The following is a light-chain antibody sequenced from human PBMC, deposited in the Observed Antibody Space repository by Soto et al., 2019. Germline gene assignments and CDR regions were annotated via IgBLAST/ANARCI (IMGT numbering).Light chain of an antibody. CDR3: RSYTSSSTPVV. J-gene: IGLJ2*01. Sequence: QSALTQPASVSGSPGQSITISCTGTSSDVGGYNYVSWYQHHPGKSPKLMIYDVSYRPSGVSNRFSGSKSGHTASLTISGLQAEYEADYYCRSYTSSSTPVVFGGGTKVTVL. CDR2: DVS. V-gene: IGLV2-14*03. CDR1: SSDVGGYNY.